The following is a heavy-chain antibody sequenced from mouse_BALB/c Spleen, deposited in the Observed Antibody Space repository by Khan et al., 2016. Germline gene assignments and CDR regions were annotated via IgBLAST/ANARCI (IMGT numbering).Heavy chain of an antibody. J-gene: IGHJ3*01. CDR3: TRRGSYFAY. V-gene: IGHV4-1*02. Sequence: EVQLVESGGGLVQPGGSLKLSCAASGFDFSRYWMSWVRQAPGKGLEWIGEINPDSSTINYAPSLKDQLIISRANAKNTLYLQMSNVSSEDTALYYCTRRGSYFAYWGQGTLVTVSA. D-gene: IGHD2-12*01. CDR1: GFDFSRYW. CDR2: INPDSSTI.